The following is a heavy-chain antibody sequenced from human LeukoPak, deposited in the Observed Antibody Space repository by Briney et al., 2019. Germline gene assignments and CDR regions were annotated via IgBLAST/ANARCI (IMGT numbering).Heavy chain of an antibody. CDR1: GYTFTGYY. V-gene: IGHV1-2*02. CDR3: ARSYIVVVPAAIPHFDY. Sequence: ASAKVSCKASGYTFTGYYMHWVRQAPGQGLEWMGWINPNSGGTNYAQKFQGRVTMTRDTSISTAYMELSRLRSDDTAVYYCARSYIVVVPAAIPHFDYWGQGTLVTVSS. D-gene: IGHD2-2*02. J-gene: IGHJ4*02. CDR2: INPNSGGT.